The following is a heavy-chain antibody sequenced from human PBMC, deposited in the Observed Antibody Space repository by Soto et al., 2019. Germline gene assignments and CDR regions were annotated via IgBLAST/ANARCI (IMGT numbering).Heavy chain of an antibody. V-gene: IGHV3-53*01. Sequence: EVQLVESGGGLIQPGGSLKLSCAASGFTVGNNYRSWVRQAPGKGLEWVSLIYSTGTTKYADSVKGRFTVSRDNAKNTLYLQMNSLRAEDTAVYYCAKDGRGSGSHYTSFGYWGQGTLVTVSS. J-gene: IGHJ4*02. CDR3: AKDGRGSGSHYTSFGY. CDR2: IYSTGTT. D-gene: IGHD3-10*01. CDR1: GFTVGNNY.